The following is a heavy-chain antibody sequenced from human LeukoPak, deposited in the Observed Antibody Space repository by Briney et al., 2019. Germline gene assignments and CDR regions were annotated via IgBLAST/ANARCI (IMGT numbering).Heavy chain of an antibody. D-gene: IGHD6-19*01. J-gene: IGHJ4*02. V-gene: IGHV3-7*01. CDR3: ARDAEEFRYSSGWLLDY. CDR1: GFTFSSYS. CDR2: IKQDGSEK. Sequence: GGSLRLSCAASGFTFSSYSMNWVRQAPGKGLEWVANIKQDGSEKYYVDSVKGRFTISRDNAKNSLYLQMNSLRAEDTAVYYCARDAEEFRYSSGWLLDYWGQGTLVTVSS.